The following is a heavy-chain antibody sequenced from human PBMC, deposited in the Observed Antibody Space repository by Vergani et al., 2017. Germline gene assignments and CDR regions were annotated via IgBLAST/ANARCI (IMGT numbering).Heavy chain of an antibody. V-gene: IGHV3-48*01. J-gene: IGHJ4*02. CDR2: ISSSSSTI. CDR3: ARDSPLDNYYDSSGHPPGGY. CDR1: GFPFSSYS. Sequence: EVQLVESGGGLVQPGGSLRLSCAASGFPFSSYSMNWVGQAPGTGLEWVSYISSSSSTIYYADSVKGRFTISRDNAKNSLYLQMNSLRAEDTAVYYCARDSPLDNYYDSSGHPPGGYWGQGTLVTVSS. D-gene: IGHD3-22*01.